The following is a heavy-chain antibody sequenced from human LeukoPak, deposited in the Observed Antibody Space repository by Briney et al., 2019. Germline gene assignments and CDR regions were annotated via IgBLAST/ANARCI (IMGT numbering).Heavy chain of an antibody. J-gene: IGHJ4*02. Sequence: GGSLRLSCAASGFTFSRYWMSWVRQAPGKGLEWVATIKKDGLEKYYVDSVKGRFTISRDSPKKSLYLQMNSLGAEDTAVYYCARFMAVVVPAATGSYDILSGGFFDYWGQGTPVTVSS. CDR2: IKKDGLEK. V-gene: IGHV3-7*01. D-gene: IGHD2-2*01. CDR1: GFTFSRYW. CDR3: ARFMAVVVPAATGSYDILSGGFFDY.